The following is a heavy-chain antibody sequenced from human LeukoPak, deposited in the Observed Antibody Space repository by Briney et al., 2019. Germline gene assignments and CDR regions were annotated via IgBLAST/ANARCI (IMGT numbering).Heavy chain of an antibody. V-gene: IGHV4-59*08. D-gene: IGHD6-19*01. CDR3: ARGVGLGIAVAGTWYFDY. CDR2: IYYSGST. Sequence: SETLSLTCTVSGGSISSYYWSWLRQPPGKGLEGFGYIYYSGSTNYNPSLKSRVTISVDTSKNQFSLKLSSVTAADTAVYYCARGVGLGIAVAGTWYFDYWGQGTLVTVSS. CDR1: GGSISSYY. J-gene: IGHJ4*02.